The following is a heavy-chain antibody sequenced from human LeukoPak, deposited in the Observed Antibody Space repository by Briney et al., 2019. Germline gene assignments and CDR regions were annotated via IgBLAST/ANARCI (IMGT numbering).Heavy chain of an antibody. CDR1: GGSFSGYY. Sequence: PSETLSLTCAVYGGSFSGYYWSWIRQPPGKGLEWIGEINHSGSTNYNPSLKIRVTISVDTSKNQFSLKLSSVTAADTAVYYCARVSSSSRKIDYWGQGTLVTVSS. CDR2: INHSGST. D-gene: IGHD6-6*01. V-gene: IGHV4-34*01. CDR3: ARVSSSSRKIDY. J-gene: IGHJ4*02.